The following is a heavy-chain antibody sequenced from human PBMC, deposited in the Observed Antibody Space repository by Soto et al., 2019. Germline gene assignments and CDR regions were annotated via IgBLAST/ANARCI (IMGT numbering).Heavy chain of an antibody. V-gene: IGHV4-39*01. CDR2: IYYTGST. J-gene: IGHJ5*02. CDR1: GGSISSSNYY. Sequence: QLQLQESGPGLVKPSETLSLTCTVSGGSISSSNYYWGWIRQPPGKGLVWIGSIYYTGSTYQNPSLKSRVTISVDTSKNQFSLKVNSVTAADTAVYYCARGGITRIYQLPPLDPWGQGTLVTVSS. CDR3: ARGGITRIYQLPPLDP. D-gene: IGHD2-2*01.